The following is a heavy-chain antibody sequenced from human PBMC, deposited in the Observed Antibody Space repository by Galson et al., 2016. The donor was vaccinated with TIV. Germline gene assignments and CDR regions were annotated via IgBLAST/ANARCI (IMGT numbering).Heavy chain of an antibody. CDR3: ARERRLCGNECYLRYYYGMDV. V-gene: IGHV3-66*02. CDR1: GLPVSDNY. Sequence: SLRLSCAASGLPVSDNYMTWVRQAPGKGLEWVALINNDGSTIYSDSVKGRFTISRDNSKSMVYLQMNSLRPEDTAVYFCARERRLCGNECYLRYYYGMDVWGRGTTVTVSS. CDR2: INNDGST. J-gene: IGHJ6*02. D-gene: IGHD2-21*01.